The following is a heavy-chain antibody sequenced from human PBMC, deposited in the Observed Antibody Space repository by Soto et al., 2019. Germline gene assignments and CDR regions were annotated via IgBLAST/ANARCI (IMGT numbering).Heavy chain of an antibody. Sequence: QVQLEQSGAEVKKPGASVKVSCKASGYTFSAYYMHWVRQAPGQGLEWMGRINPNSGGTSYVQKFQGRDTMTRDTSSRTAYMELSRLTFDDTALYYCARDVAQAGTPELDYWGQGTLVTVSS. D-gene: IGHD6-13*01. J-gene: IGHJ4*02. CDR3: ARDVAQAGTPELDY. V-gene: IGHV1-2*02. CDR2: INPNSGGT. CDR1: GYTFSAYY.